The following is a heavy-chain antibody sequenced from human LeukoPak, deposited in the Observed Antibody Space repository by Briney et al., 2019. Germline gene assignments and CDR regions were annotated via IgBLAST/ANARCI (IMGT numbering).Heavy chain of an antibody. V-gene: IGHV5-51*01. D-gene: IGHD3-10*01. CDR3: VRQSLGEFKY. J-gene: IGHJ4*02. Sequence: GESLQISSKGSGYSFYTYWIAWVRQMPGKGLEWMGIIYPDDSDTRYSPSFQGQVTISADKSIDTAYLQWRSLKASDTGMYYCVRQSLGEFKYWGQGTLVTVSS. CDR1: GYSFYTYW. CDR2: IYPDDSDT.